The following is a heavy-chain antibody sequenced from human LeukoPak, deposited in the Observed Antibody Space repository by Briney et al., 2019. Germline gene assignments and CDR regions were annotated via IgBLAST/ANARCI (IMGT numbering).Heavy chain of an antibody. CDR1: GFTFSSLA. V-gene: IGHV3-30-3*01. CDR2: ISFDGSNK. J-gene: IGHJ6*03. CDR3: ARHGIPTYYYYMDV. D-gene: IGHD5-18*01. Sequence: GGSLRLSCAASGFTFSSLAMHWVRQAPGKGLEWVAVISFDGSNKYYADSVKGRFTISRDNSKNTLSLQMNSLSTEDTAVYYCARHGIPTYYYYMDVWGKGTTVTVSS.